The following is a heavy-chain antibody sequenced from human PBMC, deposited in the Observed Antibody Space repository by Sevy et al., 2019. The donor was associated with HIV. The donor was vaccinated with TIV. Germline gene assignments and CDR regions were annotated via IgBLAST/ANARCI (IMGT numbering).Heavy chain of an antibody. J-gene: IGHJ5*02. CDR1: GFTFSSYD. D-gene: IGHD3-10*01. Sequence: GGSLRLSCAASGFTFSSYDMHWVRQVTGQGLEWVSGIGIASDTYYPGSVKGRFTISRENARNSLDLQMNSLRAGDTAVYYCVRRNNLGELGYWFDPWGQGTLVTVSS. CDR2: IGIASDT. V-gene: IGHV3-13*01. CDR3: VRRNNLGELGYWFDP.